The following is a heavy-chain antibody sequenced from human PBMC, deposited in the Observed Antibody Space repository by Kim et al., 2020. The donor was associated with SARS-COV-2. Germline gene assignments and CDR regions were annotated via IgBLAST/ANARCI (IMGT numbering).Heavy chain of an antibody. J-gene: IGHJ5*02. Sequence: SETLSLTCSVSGASVSSGLYYWNWIRQPPGKGLESIGYIHYSGSIHYNPSLASRVNISVDTSKNQFSLNLYSVTAADTAFYYCARGSDPHKAGPWGQGTLVTVSS. CDR1: GASVSSGLYY. CDR2: IHYSGSI. V-gene: IGHV4-61*01. CDR3: ARGSDPHKAGP.